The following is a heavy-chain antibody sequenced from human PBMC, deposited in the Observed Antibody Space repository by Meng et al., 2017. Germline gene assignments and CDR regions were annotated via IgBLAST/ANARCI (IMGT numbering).Heavy chain of an antibody. CDR1: GYTLTELS. CDR2: FDPEDGET. V-gene: IGHV1-24*01. D-gene: IGHD5-12*01. J-gene: IGHJ4*02. CDR3: AAYSGYDYYFDY. Sequence: QDQLVQYGDEVKKPGASVKVSCKVSGYTLTELSMHWVRQAPGKGLEWMGGFDPEDGETIYAQKFQGRVTMTEDTSTDTAYMELSSLRSEDTAVYYCAAYSGYDYYFDYWGQGTLVTVSS.